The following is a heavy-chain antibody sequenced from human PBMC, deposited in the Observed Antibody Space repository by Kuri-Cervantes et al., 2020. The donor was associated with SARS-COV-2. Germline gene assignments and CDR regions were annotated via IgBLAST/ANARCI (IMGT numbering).Heavy chain of an antibody. Sequence: GSLRLSFTVPGCPISSSSYYWAWIRQPPGKGLEWIGSIYYSGSAYYTPSLESRVAIAIDKSKNHLSLWVTSVTTADTDVYYCARGRFLEWFLGRDAFDLWGQGTMVTVSS. CDR2: IYYSGSA. CDR3: ARGRFLEWFLGRDAFDL. CDR1: GCPISSSSYY. J-gene: IGHJ3*01. D-gene: IGHD3-3*01. V-gene: IGHV4-39*02.